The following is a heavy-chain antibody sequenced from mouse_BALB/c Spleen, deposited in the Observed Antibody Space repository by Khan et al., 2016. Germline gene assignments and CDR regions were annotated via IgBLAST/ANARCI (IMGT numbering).Heavy chain of an antibody. CDR3: ARSLPFVGGDY. Sequence: VQLQESGAELARPGASVKMSCKASGYTFTTYTMHWVKQRPGQGLEYIGYINPTSGYSNYNQKFKDKATLTADKSSSTVYMQLSSLTSADSAVYYCARSLPFVGGDYWGQGTSVTVT. CDR2: INPTSGYS. D-gene: IGHD1-1*02. J-gene: IGHJ4*01. CDR1: GYTFTTYT. V-gene: IGHV1-4*01.